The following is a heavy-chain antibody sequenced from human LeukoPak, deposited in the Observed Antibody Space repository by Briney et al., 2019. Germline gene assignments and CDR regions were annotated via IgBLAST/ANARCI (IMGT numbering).Heavy chain of an antibody. D-gene: IGHD3-16*01. J-gene: IGHJ3*02. CDR1: GFTFSSYS. CDR2: ISSSSSYI. V-gene: IGHV3-21*01. Sequence: GGSLRLSCAASGFTFSSYSMNWVRQAPGKGLEWVSSISSSSSYIYYADSVKGRFTISRDNAKNSLYLQMNSLRAEDAAVYYCARDGAHDAFDIWGQGTMVTVSS. CDR3: ARDGAHDAFDI.